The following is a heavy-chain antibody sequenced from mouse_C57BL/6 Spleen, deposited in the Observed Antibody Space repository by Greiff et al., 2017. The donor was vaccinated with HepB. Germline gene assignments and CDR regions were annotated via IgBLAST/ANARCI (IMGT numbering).Heavy chain of an antibody. V-gene: IGHV1-39*01. CDR1: GYSFTDYN. J-gene: IGHJ4*01. CDR3: ARESDGYSLAMDY. D-gene: IGHD2-3*01. CDR2: INPNYGTT. Sequence: EVKLMESGPELVKPGASVKISCKASGYSFTDYNMNWVKQSNGKSLEWIGVINPNYGTTSYNQKFKGKATLTVDQSSSTAYMQLNSLTSEDSAVYYCARESDGYSLAMDYWGQGTSVTVSS.